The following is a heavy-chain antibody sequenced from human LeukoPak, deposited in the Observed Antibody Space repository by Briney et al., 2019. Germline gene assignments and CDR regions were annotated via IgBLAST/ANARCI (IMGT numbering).Heavy chain of an antibody. V-gene: IGHV3-21*05. CDR2: IRTTAEGAKYA. CDR1: GFSFTDYP. D-gene: IGHD3-9*01. Sequence: GGSLRHSCATSGFSFTDYPMNWVRQAPGKGLEWISNIRTTAEGAKYAYYADSVKGRVTISRDDGKNTLYLHMNSLRGDDTAVYYCATDQRYAFDYWGQGILVTVSS. CDR3: ATDQRYAFDY. J-gene: IGHJ4*02.